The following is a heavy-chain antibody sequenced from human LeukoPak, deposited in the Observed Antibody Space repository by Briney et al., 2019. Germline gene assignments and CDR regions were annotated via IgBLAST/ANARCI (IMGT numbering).Heavy chain of an antibody. V-gene: IGHV1-18*04. D-gene: IGHD5-12*01. CDR2: INAYNGNT. CDR1: GYTFTSYG. Sequence: ASVKVSCKASGYTFTSYGISWVRQAPGQGLEWMGWINAYNGNTNYAQKLQGRVTMTTDTSTSTAYMELRSLRSDDTAVYYCARGDSGYDSWSWFDPWGQGTLVTVSS. CDR3: ARGDSGYDSWSWFDP. J-gene: IGHJ5*02.